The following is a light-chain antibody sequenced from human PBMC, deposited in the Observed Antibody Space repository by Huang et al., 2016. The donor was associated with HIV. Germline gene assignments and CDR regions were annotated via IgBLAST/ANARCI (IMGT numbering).Light chain of an antibody. J-gene: IGKJ2*01. Sequence: DIVMTQSPDSLAVSLGKRATINCKSSQNLFYSSNNKNSLAWYQQRPGQPPKLLIYWASTRESGVPDRFSGSGSGTDFTLTISSLQAEDVAVYYCQQYYNTPSTFGQGTKLEIK. CDR2: WAS. V-gene: IGKV4-1*01. CDR3: QQYYNTPST. CDR1: QNLFYSSNNKNS.